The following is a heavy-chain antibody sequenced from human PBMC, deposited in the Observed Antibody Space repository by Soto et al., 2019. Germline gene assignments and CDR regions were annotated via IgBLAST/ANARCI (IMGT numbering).Heavy chain of an antibody. CDR1: GGSISSYY. V-gene: IGHV4-59*01. Sequence: SETLSLTCTVSGGSISSYYWSWIRQPPGKGLEWIGYIYYSGSTNYNPSLKSRVTISVDTSKNQFSLKLSSVTAADTAVYYCARDMIAHDAFDIWGQGTMVTVSS. J-gene: IGHJ3*02. D-gene: IGHD3-22*01. CDR3: ARDMIAHDAFDI. CDR2: IYYSGST.